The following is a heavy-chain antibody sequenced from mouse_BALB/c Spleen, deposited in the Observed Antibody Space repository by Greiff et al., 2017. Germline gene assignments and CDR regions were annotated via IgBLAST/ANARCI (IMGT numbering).Heavy chain of an antibody. D-gene: IGHD1-2*01. CDR3: ARYYGYRGFAY. J-gene: IGHJ3*01. Sequence: VQLKESGPGLVKPSQSLSLTCTVTGYSITSDYAWNWIRQFPGNKLEWMGYISYSGSTSYNPSLKSRISITRDTSKNQFFLQLNSVTTEDTATYDCARYYGYRGFAYWGQGTLVTVSA. V-gene: IGHV3-2*02. CDR2: ISYSGST. CDR1: GYSITSDYA.